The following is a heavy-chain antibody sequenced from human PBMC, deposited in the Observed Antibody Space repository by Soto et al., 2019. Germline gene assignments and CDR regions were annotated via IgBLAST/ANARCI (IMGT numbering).Heavy chain of an antibody. Sequence: PSETLSLTCAVSGGSISSSNWWSWVRQPPGKGLEWIGEIYHSGSTNYNPSLKSRLIISVDPSKNQFSLKLTSVTAADMAMYYCARPKTIGAAAGKGWFDPWGQGTLVTVS. V-gene: IGHV4-4*02. CDR2: IYHSGST. D-gene: IGHD6-13*01. CDR1: GGSISSSNW. CDR3: ARPKTIGAAAGKGWFDP. J-gene: IGHJ5*02.